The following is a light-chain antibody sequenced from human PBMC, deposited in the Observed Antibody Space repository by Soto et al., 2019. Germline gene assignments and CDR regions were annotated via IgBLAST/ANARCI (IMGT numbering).Light chain of an antibody. V-gene: IGKV1-5*03. Sequence: DILLTQSPSTLSGSVGDRVTLTCRASHTIRSWLGWYQQKPGKAPKLLIYKASTLKSGVPSRFSGSGSGTEFTLTISSLQPDDFATYYCQQYNSWTFGQGTKVDI. CDR3: QQYNSWT. CDR2: KAS. J-gene: IGKJ1*01. CDR1: HTIRSW.